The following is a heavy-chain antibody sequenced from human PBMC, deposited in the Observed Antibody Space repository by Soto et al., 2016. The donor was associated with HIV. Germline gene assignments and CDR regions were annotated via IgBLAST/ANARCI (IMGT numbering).Heavy chain of an antibody. V-gene: IGHV3-53*02. CDR1: GFTVSSNY. J-gene: IGHJ6*02. Sequence: EVQLVETGGGLIQPGGSLRLSCAASGFTVSSNYMSWVRQAPGKGLEWVSVIYSGGSTYYADSVKGRFTISRDNSKNTLYLQMNSLRAEDTAVYYCARGAPLAYNGMDVWGQGTTVTVSS. D-gene: IGHD2-21*01. CDR3: ARGAPLAYNGMDV. CDR2: IYSGGST.